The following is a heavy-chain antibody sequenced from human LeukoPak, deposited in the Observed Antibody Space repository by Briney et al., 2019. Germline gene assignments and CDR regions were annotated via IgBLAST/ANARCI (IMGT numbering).Heavy chain of an antibody. CDR2: ISSGSSYI. CDR1: GFTFSSYS. V-gene: IGHV3-21*01. CDR3: ARAAVILAASRWFDS. Sequence: GGSLRLSCAASGFTFSSYSMNWVRQAPGKGLEWVSSISSGSSYIYYADSVKGRFTISRDNAKNSLYLQMNSLRAEDTAVYYCARAAVILAASRWFDSWGQGTLVSVSS. D-gene: IGHD3-9*01. J-gene: IGHJ5*01.